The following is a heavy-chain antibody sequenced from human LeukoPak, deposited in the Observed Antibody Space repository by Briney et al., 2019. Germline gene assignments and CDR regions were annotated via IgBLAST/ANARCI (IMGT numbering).Heavy chain of an antibody. CDR2: ISAYNGNT. V-gene: IGHV1-18*01. Sequence: EASVKVSCKASGYTFTNYGISWVRQAPGQGLEWMGWISAYNGNTNYAQKLQGRAAMTTDTSTNTAYMELRGLIFDDTAVYFCARGAYDFWSAYYSSGYFDYWGQGTLVTVSS. CDR1: GYTFTNYG. J-gene: IGHJ4*02. D-gene: IGHD3-3*01. CDR3: ARGAYDFWSAYYSSGYFDY.